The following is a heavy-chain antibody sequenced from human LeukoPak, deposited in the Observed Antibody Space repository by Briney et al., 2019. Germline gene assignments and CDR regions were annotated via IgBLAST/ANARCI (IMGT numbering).Heavy chain of an antibody. CDR1: GFTLSSYA. CDR2: ISGNTGST. V-gene: IGHV3-23*01. Sequence: GGSLRLSCAASGFTLSSYAMSWVRQAPGKGLEWVSLISGNTGSTYYADSVKGRFTISRDNSKNTLYLQMNSLRAEDTAVYYCAKGSYYYDSSGYYSYYFDYWGQGTLVTVSS. D-gene: IGHD3-22*01. CDR3: AKGSYYYDSSGYYSYYFDY. J-gene: IGHJ4*02.